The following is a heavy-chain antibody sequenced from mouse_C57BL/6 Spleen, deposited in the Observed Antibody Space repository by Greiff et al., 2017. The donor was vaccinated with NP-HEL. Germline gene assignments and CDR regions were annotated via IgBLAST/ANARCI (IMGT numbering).Heavy chain of an antibody. Sequence: VQLQQSGPGLVQPSQSLSITCTVTGFSFTSDCVYWVRQSPGKGLEWLGVKWSGGSTDYNAAFISRLSISKDNSKSQVFFKMNSLQSDDTAIYYCATCGSSPYYFDYGGQGTTLTVSS. V-gene: IGHV2-2*01. D-gene: IGHD1-1*01. CDR3: ATCGSSPYYFDY. CDR1: GFSFTSDC. CDR2: KWSGGST. J-gene: IGHJ2*01.